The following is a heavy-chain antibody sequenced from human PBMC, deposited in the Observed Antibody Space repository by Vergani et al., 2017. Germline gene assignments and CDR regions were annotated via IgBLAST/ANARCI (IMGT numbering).Heavy chain of an antibody. Sequence: QVQLQESGPGLVKPSETLSLTCTVSGGSISSYYWSWIRQPPGKGLEWIGYIYYSGSTNYNPSLKSRVTISVDTSKNQFSLKLSSVTAADTAVYYCASIAVAGTVGYWGQGTLVTVSS. CDR3: ASIAVAGTVGY. J-gene: IGHJ4*02. D-gene: IGHD6-19*01. CDR1: GGSISSYY. V-gene: IGHV4-59*08. CDR2: IYYSGST.